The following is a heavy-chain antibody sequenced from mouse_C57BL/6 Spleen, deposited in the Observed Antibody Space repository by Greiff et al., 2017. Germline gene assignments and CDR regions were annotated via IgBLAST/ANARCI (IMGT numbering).Heavy chain of an antibody. CDR2: IYPRSGNT. D-gene: IGHD1-1*01. Sequence: VQLQQSGAELARPGASVKLSCKASGYTFTSYGISWVKQRTGQGLEWIGEIYPRSGNTYYNEKFKGKATLTADKSSSTAYMELRSLTSEDSAVYFCARRRITTVVAVGDYWGQGTTLTVSS. J-gene: IGHJ2*01. V-gene: IGHV1-81*01. CDR3: ARRRITTVVAVGDY. CDR1: GYTFTSYG.